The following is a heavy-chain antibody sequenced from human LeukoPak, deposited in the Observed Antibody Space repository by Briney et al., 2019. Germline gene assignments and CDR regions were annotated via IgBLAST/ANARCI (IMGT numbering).Heavy chain of an antibody. CDR2: IKQDGSEK. CDR1: GFTFSSYW. Sequence: GRSLRLSCAASGFTFSSYWMSWVRQAPGKGLEWVANIKQDGSEKYYVDSVKGRFTISRDNAKNSLYLQMNSLRAEDTAVYYCARDAYYYGSGSSTHIDYWGQGTLVTVSS. J-gene: IGHJ4*02. D-gene: IGHD3-10*01. CDR3: ARDAYYYGSGSSTHIDY. V-gene: IGHV3-7*01.